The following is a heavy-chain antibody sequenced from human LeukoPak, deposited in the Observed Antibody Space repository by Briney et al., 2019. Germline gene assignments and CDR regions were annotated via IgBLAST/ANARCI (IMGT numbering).Heavy chain of an antibody. CDR1: GHSLTELS. D-gene: IGHD3-3*01. J-gene: IGHJ4*02. CDR2: FDPEDDET. Sequence: VASVKVSCKISGHSLTELSIHWARQALGKGLEWMGGFDPEDDETIYAQQFQGRVTMTVDTSTDTVYMELRSLRFEDTAVYYCVIATEFWSGPKPLDYWGQGTLVTVSA. V-gene: IGHV1-24*01. CDR3: VIATEFWSGPKPLDY.